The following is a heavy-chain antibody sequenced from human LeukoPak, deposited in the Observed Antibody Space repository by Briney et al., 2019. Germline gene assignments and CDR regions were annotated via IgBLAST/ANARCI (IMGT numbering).Heavy chain of an antibody. D-gene: IGHD3-9*01. CDR3: ARLRILTGYYNVYFDY. CDR2: INRSGST. J-gene: IGHJ4*02. Sequence: SETLSLTCAVYGGSFSGYYWTWIRQPPGKGLEWIGEINRSGSTNYNPSLKSRVTISVDTSKNQFSLKLSSVTAADTAVYYCARLRILTGYYNVYFDYWGQGTLVTVSS. CDR1: GGSFSGYY. V-gene: IGHV4-34*01.